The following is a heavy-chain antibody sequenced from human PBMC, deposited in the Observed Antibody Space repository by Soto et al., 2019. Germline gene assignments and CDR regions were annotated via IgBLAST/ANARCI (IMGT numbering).Heavy chain of an antibody. CDR1: GFAFSNYE. D-gene: IGHD1-26*01. Sequence: GGSMRLSCAASGFAFSNYEMNWVRQAPGKGLEWVSYISLSGSTIYYADSVKGRFTISRDDAKDSLYLEMDSLRADDTAVYYCARESFSASPNFFDYWGQGTLVTVSS. V-gene: IGHV3-48*03. CDR3: ARESFSASPNFFDY. J-gene: IGHJ4*02. CDR2: ISLSGSTI.